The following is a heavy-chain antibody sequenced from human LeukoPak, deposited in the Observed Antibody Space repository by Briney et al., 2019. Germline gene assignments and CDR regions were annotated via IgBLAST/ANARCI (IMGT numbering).Heavy chain of an antibody. CDR3: ARDWAHGSFDL. J-gene: IGHJ4*02. Sequence: ASVKDSCKALGYPFTAFSLHWVRQAPGQGPEWMAIINPGIFTTTYAQKLQDRITVTSDTSTATVYMELRSLRLEDTAVYFCARDWAHGSFDLWGQGTRVTVSS. CDR2: INPGIFTT. CDR1: GYPFTAFS. V-gene: IGHV1-46*01. D-gene: IGHD3-16*01.